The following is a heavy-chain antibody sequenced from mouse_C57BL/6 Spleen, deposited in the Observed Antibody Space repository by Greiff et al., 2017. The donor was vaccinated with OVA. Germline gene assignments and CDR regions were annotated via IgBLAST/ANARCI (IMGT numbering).Heavy chain of an antibody. V-gene: IGHV5-17*01. Sequence: EVQGVESGGGLVRPGASLKLSCAASGFTFSDYGMHWVRQAPVQGLEWVAYISRAGSTIHYAETLKGRFTFSIDNAKSTLFMQMSSLRSEDTAMYYCARPCYYYGSSPSMDYWGKGTSVTVSS. D-gene: IGHD1-1*01. CDR1: GFTFSDYG. CDR2: ISRAGSTI. CDR3: ARPCYYYGSSPSMDY. J-gene: IGHJ4*01.